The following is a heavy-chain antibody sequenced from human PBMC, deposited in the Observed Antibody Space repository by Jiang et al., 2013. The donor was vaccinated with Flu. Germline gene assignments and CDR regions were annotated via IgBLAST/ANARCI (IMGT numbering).Heavy chain of an antibody. CDR2: ISGSGGST. J-gene: IGHJ3*02. V-gene: IGHV3-23*01. CDR3: AKGSKYYYDSSGYSTPGAFDI. D-gene: IGHD3-22*01. CDR1: GFTFSSYA. Sequence: VQLLESGGGLVQPGGSLRLSCAASGFTFSSYAMSWVRQAPGKGLEWVSAISGSGGSTYYADSVKGRFTISRDNSKNTLYLQMNSLRAEDTAVYYCAKGSKYYYDSSGYSTPGAFDIWGQGTMVTVSS.